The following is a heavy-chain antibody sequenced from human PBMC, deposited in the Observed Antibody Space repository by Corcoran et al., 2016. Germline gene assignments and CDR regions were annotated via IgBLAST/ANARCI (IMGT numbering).Heavy chain of an antibody. CDR3: ARSVRLVPPKYYYYGMDV. CDR1: GGTFSSYA. CDR2: IIPIFGTA. D-gene: IGHD3-9*01. J-gene: IGHJ6*02. V-gene: IGHV1-69*01. Sequence: QVQLVQSGAEVKKPGSSVKVSCKASGGTFSSYAISWVRQAPGQGLEWMGGIIPIFGTANYAQKFQGRVTITADESTSTAYMELSSLRSEDTAGYYCARSVRLVPPKYYYYGMDVWGQGTTVTVSS.